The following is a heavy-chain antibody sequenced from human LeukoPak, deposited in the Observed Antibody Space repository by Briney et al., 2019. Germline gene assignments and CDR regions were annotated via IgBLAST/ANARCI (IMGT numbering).Heavy chain of an antibody. D-gene: IGHD2-21*02. CDR3: ARLPYCGGDCYPNWFDP. CDR1: GYSFTSHW. Sequence: GESLKISCKASGYSFTSHWIGWVRQMPGKGLECMGIIYPGDSDTRYSPSFQGQVTISADTSISTAYLQWSSLKASDTAMYYCARLPYCGGDCYPNWFDPWGQGTLVTVSS. J-gene: IGHJ5*02. V-gene: IGHV5-51*01. CDR2: IYPGDSDT.